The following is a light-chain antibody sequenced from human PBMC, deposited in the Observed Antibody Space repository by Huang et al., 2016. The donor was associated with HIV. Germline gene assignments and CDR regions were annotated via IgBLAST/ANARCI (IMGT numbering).Light chain of an antibody. CDR1: QRVSIN. J-gene: IGKJ2*01. V-gene: IGKV3-15*01. Sequence: EVVMTQSPATLSVSPGERATLSCRASQRVSINVAWYQQKPGQAPRLLSYGASTRATGSPARFSGSGSETEFTLTISGLQSEDYAVYFCQQYDDWPPYTFGQGTKLEIK. CDR3: QQYDDWPPYT. CDR2: GAS.